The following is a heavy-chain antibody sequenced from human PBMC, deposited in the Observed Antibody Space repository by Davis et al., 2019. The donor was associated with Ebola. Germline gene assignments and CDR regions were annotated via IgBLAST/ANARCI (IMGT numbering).Heavy chain of an antibody. CDR1: GYTFTNYG. CDR3: AKGDSGWSTPIDY. J-gene: IGHJ4*02. Sequence: ASVKVSCKASGYTFTNYGITWVRQAPGQGLEWMGWINPHNGNTNYAQNVQGRVIMTSDTATTTAYMEVGSLRSDDTAVYYCAKGDSGWSTPIDYWGQGTLVTVSS. CDR2: INPHNGNT. V-gene: IGHV1-18*04. D-gene: IGHD6-19*01.